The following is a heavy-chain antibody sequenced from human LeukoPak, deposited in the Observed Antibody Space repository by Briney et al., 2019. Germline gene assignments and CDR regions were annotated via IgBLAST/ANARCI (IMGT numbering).Heavy chain of an antibody. CDR3: ARGRGVYSYGDRDFDY. J-gene: IGHJ4*02. Sequence: GGSLRLSCAASGFTFSSYAMHWVRQAPGKGLGWVAVISYDGSNKYYADSVKGRFTISRDNSKNTLYLQMNSLRAEDTAVYYCARGRGVYSYGDRDFDYWGQGTLVTVSS. CDR1: GFTFSSYA. D-gene: IGHD5-18*01. CDR2: ISYDGSNK. V-gene: IGHV3-30*04.